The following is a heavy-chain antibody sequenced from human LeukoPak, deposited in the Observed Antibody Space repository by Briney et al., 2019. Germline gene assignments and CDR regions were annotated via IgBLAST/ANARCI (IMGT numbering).Heavy chain of an antibody. CDR2: ISGSGAST. CDR1: GVTFSTYA. CDR3: AKDRGY. Sequence: QPGRFLRLSCAASGVTFSTYARIWVRQAQGKGLEWVSAISGSGASTNYADSVKGRFTISRDNSKNTLYLQMNSLRAEDTAVYYCAKDRGYWGQGTLVTASS. V-gene: IGHV3-23*01. J-gene: IGHJ4*02.